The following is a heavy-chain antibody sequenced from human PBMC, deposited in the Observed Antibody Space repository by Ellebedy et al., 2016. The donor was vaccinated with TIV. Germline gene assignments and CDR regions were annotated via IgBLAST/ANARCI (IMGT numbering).Heavy chain of an antibody. D-gene: IGHD2-15*01. Sequence: SETLSLTCTVSGGSISSYYWSWIRQPAGKGLEWIGRIYTSGSTNYNPSLKSRVTMSVDTSKNQFSLKLSSVTAADTAVYYCARNLVVVAATGAFDIWGQGTMVTVSS. CDR3: ARNLVVVAATGAFDI. V-gene: IGHV4-4*07. CDR2: IYTSGST. CDR1: GGSISSYY. J-gene: IGHJ3*02.